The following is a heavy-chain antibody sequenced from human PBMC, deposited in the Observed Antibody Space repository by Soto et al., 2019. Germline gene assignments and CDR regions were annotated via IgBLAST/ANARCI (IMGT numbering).Heavy chain of an antibody. Sequence: PSETLSLTCDVYGGSFSGYYATLIRQPPGTGVEWIGEINHIGSTNYNPSLKSRVTISIDTSKTHFSLELKSVTAANSAFYFCARSSVLYKTGNYWGQGTLVTVSS. V-gene: IGHV4-34*01. CDR3: ARSSVLYKTGNY. D-gene: IGHD1-1*01. CDR2: INHIGST. J-gene: IGHJ4*02. CDR1: GGSFSGYY.